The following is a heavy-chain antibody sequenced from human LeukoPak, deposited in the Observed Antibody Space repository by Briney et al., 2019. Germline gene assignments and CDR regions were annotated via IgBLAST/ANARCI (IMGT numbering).Heavy chain of an antibody. CDR1: GGSISSYY. CDR2: IYYSGST. CDR3: ARQGIWGFDY. D-gene: IGHD3-16*01. Sequence: SETLSLTCTVSGGSISSYYWSWIRQPPGKGLEWIGYIYYSGSTNYNPSLMSRVTISVDTSKNQFSLKLSSVTAADTAVYYCARQGIWGFDYWGQGTLVTVSS. V-gene: IGHV4-59*01. J-gene: IGHJ4*02.